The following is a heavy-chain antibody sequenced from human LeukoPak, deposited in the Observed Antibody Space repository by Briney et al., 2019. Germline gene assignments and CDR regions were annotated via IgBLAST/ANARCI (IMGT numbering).Heavy chain of an antibody. J-gene: IGHJ4*02. D-gene: IGHD5-24*01. CDR3: ARVGMATMNFDY. Sequence: PSQTLSLTCTVSGGSISSGDYYWSWIRQPPGKGLEWIGYIYYSGSTYYNPSFKSRVTISVDTSKNQFSLKLSSVTAADTAVYYCARVGMATMNFDYWGQGTLVTVSS. CDR1: GGSISSGDYY. CDR2: IYYSGST. V-gene: IGHV4-30-4*01.